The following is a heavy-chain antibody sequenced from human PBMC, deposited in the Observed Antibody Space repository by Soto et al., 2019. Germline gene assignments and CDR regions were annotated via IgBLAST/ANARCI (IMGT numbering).Heavy chain of an antibody. CDR3: AKDGCSSTSCYRDY. Sequence: GGSLRLSCAASGFTFDDYAMHWVRQAPGKGLEWVSGISWNSGSIDYADSVKGRFTISRDNAKNSLYLQMNSLRPEDTALYYCAKDGCSSTSCYRDYWGQGTLVTVSS. CDR2: ISWNSGSI. V-gene: IGHV3-9*01. CDR1: GFTFDDYA. J-gene: IGHJ4*02. D-gene: IGHD2-2*01.